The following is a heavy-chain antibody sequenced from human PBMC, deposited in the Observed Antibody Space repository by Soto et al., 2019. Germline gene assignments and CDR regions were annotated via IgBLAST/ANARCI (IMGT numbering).Heavy chain of an antibody. J-gene: IGHJ5*02. CDR3: AGGEYSGVPPEMGFDP. V-gene: IGHV1-18*01. CDR1: GYTFTSYG. Sequence: ASVKVSCKASGYTFTSYGISWVRQAPGQGLEWMGWISAYNGNTNYAQKLQGRVTMTTDTSTSTAYMELRSLRSDDTAVYYCAGGEYSGVPPEMGFDPGGKAPLATV. D-gene: IGHD5-12*01. CDR2: ISAYNGNT.